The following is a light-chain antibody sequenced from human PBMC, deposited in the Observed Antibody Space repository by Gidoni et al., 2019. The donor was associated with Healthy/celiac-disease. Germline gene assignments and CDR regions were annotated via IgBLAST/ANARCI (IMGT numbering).Light chain of an antibody. CDR3: CSHAGSSANWV. V-gene: IGLV2-23*01. Sequence: QSALTQPASESESPGQSITISCTGTSSDIGTYNLASWYQQHPGKAPKLMIYEGSKRPSGVSNRFSGSKSGNTASLTISGLQAEDEADYYCCSHAGSSANWVFGGGTKLTVL. CDR2: EGS. J-gene: IGLJ3*02. CDR1: SSDIGTYNL.